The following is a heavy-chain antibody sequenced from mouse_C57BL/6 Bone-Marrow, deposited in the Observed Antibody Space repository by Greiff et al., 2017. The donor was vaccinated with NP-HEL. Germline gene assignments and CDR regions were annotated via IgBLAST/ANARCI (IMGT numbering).Heavy chain of an antibody. CDR2: IDPENGDT. D-gene: IGHD2-4*01. Sequence: VQLQQSGAELVRPGASVKLSCTASGFNIKDDYMHWVKQRPEQGLEWIGWIDPENGDTEYASKFQGKATITAATSSNTAYLQLSSLTSEDTAVYYCTTLFYDYDPYYAMDYWGQGTSVTVSS. CDR3: TTLFYDYDPYYAMDY. CDR1: GFNIKDDY. V-gene: IGHV14-4*01. J-gene: IGHJ4*01.